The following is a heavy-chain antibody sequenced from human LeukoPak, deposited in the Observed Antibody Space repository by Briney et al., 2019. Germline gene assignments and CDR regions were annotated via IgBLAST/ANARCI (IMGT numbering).Heavy chain of an antibody. V-gene: IGHV1-18*01. D-gene: IGHD6-19*01. CDR1: GYTFTSYG. CDR2: ISAYNGNT. Sequence: ASVKVSCKASGYTFTSYGISWVRQAPGQGLEWMGWISAYNGNTNYAQKLQGRVTTTTDTSTSTAYMELRSLRSDDTAVYYCARDQRIAVAGTVDYWGQGTLVTVSS. CDR3: ARDQRIAVAGTVDY. J-gene: IGHJ4*02.